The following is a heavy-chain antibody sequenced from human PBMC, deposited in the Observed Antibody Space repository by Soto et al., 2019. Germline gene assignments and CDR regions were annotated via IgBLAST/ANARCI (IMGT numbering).Heavy chain of an antibody. Sequence: ASVKVSCKASGYTFTSYAMHWVRQAPGQRLEWMGWINAGNGNTKYSQKFQGRVTITRDTSASTAYMEMSSLRSEDTAVYYCARAGYCSSTSCSDAFDIWGQGTMVTVSS. CDR1: GYTFTSYA. CDR3: ARAGYCSSTSCSDAFDI. D-gene: IGHD2-2*01. V-gene: IGHV1-3*01. J-gene: IGHJ3*02. CDR2: INAGNGNT.